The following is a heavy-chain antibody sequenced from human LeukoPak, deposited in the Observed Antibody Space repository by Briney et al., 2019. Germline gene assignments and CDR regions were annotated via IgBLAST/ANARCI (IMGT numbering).Heavy chain of an antibody. Sequence: SETLSLTCAVYGGSFSGYYWNWIRQPPGKGLEWIGEINHSGSTNYNPSLKSRVTISVDTSKNQFSLKLSSVTAADTAVYYCARGRYLPLYFDYWGQGTLVTVSS. J-gene: IGHJ4*02. CDR2: INHSGST. V-gene: IGHV4-34*01. CDR3: ARGRYLPLYFDY. D-gene: IGHD3-16*02. CDR1: GGSFSGYY.